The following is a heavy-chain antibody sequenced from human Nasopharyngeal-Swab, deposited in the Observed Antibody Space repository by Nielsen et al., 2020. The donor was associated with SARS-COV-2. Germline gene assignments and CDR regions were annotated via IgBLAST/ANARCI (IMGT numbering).Heavy chain of an antibody. D-gene: IGHD3-10*01. J-gene: IGHJ4*02. CDR3: ARDFPFGGDVVY. CDR1: GFTVSSYG. Sequence: GGSLRLSCAASGFTVSSYGMHWVRQAPGKGLEWVAVIWYDGSNKYYADSVKGRFTISRDNSKNTLYLQMNSLRAEDTAVYYCARDFPFGGDVVYWGQGTLVTVSS. CDR2: IWYDGSNK. V-gene: IGHV3-33*01.